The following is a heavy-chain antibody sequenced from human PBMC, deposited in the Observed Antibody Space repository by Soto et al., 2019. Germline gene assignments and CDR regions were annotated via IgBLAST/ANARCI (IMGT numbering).Heavy chain of an antibody. CDR3: AKEVALSGWTYGDY. V-gene: IGHV3-30*18. CDR2: ISYDGNEK. CDR1: GFTFSTYG. D-gene: IGHD6-19*01. Sequence: QLQLVESGGGVVQPGRSLRLSCAASGFTFSTYGMHWVRQAPGKGLEWVAVISYDGNEKHYADSVKGRFTISRDNSKDTLSLQMNILRAEDTAVYYCAKEVALSGWTYGDYWGQGTLVTVSS. J-gene: IGHJ4*02.